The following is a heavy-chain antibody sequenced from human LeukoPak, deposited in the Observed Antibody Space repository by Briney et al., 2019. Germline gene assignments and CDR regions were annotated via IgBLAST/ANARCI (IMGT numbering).Heavy chain of an antibody. D-gene: IGHD2-2*01. CDR1: GGTFSSYA. J-gene: IGHJ4*02. V-gene: IGHV1-69*05. CDR3: ASFCGRGSTSCEIDY. Sequence: GASVKVSCKASGGTFSSYAISWVRQAPGQGLEWMGGIIPIFGTANYAQKFQGRVTITTDESTSTAYMELSSLRSEGTAVYYCASFCGRGSTSCEIDYWGQGTLVTVSS. CDR2: IIPIFGTA.